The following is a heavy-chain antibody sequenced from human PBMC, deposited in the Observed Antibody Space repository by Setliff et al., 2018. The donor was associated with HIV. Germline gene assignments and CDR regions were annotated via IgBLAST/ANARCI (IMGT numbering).Heavy chain of an antibody. CDR3: ARYNFRRGYWDYFDY. D-gene: IGHD3-3*01. V-gene: IGHV2-26*01. CDR2: IFPNDEK. Sequence: SGHTLVNPTETLTLTCTVSGFSLSNTRMGVSWIRQPPGKALEWLAHIFPNDEKSYSASLKSRVTISEDTSKSQVVLTMTNMDPLDTATYFCARYNFRRGYWDYFDYWGQGTQVTVSS. J-gene: IGHJ4*02. CDR1: GFSLSNTRMG.